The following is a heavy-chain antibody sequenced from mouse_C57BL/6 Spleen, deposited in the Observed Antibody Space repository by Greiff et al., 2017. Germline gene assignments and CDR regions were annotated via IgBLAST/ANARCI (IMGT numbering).Heavy chain of an antibody. V-gene: IGHV1-52*01. CDR2: IDPSDSET. CDR1: GYTFTSYW. D-gene: IGHD1-2*01. Sequence: VQLQQPGAELVRPGSSVKLSCKASGYTFTSYWMHWVKQRPIQGLEWIGNIDPSDSETHYNQKFKDKATLTVDKSTSTAYMQLSSLTSEDSAVYYCAIHYFYAMDYWGQGTSVTVSS. CDR3: AIHYFYAMDY. J-gene: IGHJ4*01.